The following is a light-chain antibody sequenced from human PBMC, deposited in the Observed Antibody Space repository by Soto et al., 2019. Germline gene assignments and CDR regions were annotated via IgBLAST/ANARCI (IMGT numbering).Light chain of an antibody. CDR2: GAS. V-gene: IGKV3-15*01. CDR1: QSFSSN. Sequence: EIVMTQSPATLSVSPGERATLSCRASQSFSSNLAWYQQKPGQAPRLLIYGASTRATGIPARFSGSGSGTEFTLTISSLQSEDFAVYYCQQYSHWPITFGQGTRLEIK. J-gene: IGKJ5*01. CDR3: QQYSHWPIT.